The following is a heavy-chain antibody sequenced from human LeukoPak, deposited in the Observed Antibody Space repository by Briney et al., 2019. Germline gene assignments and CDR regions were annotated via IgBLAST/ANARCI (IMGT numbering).Heavy chain of an antibody. CDR3: ARGGPSYYGSGSPFDY. V-gene: IGHV4-59*01. J-gene: IGHJ4*02. CDR1: GGPISTYY. Sequence: SETLSLTCTVSGGPISTYYWSWIRQPPGKGLEWIGYICYSGSTNYNPSLKSRLTISVDTSKNQFSLKLSSVTAADTAVYYCARGGPSYYGSGSPFDYWGQGTLVTISS. D-gene: IGHD3-10*01. CDR2: ICYSGST.